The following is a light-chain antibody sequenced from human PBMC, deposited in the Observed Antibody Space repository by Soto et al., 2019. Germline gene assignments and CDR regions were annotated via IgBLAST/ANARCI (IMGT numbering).Light chain of an antibody. CDR2: DAS. J-gene: IGKJ4*01. Sequence: DIQMTQSPSTLSASVGDRVTITCRASQSISRSLAWYQQKPGKAPNLLIYDASSLESGVPSRLSGSGFGTEFTLTISSLQPDDFATYHCQEHGNYTLPFGGGNTVDIX. CDR3: QEHGNYTLP. V-gene: IGKV1-5*01. CDR1: QSISRS.